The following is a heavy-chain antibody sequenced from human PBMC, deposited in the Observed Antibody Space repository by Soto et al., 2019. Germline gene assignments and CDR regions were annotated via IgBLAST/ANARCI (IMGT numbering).Heavy chain of an antibody. D-gene: IGHD2-2*03. J-gene: IGHJ4*02. CDR3: AKESSAGYSYFDY. Sequence: EVQLLESGGGLVQPGGSLRLSCAVSGVALNNYAMSWVRQAPGKGLEWVSTISASGAGTYYADSVKGRITISRDNSKNTVYLQMSSLGAEDTAIYYCAKESSAGYSYFDYWGQGTQVTVSA. V-gene: IGHV3-23*01. CDR1: GVALNNYA. CDR2: ISASGAGT.